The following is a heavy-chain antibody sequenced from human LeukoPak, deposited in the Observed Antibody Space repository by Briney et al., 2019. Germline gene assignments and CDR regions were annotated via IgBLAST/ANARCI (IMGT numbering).Heavy chain of an antibody. J-gene: IGHJ2*01. V-gene: IGHV3-11*01. CDR1: GFTFSNYY. D-gene: IGHD3-22*01. CDR2: ISGSSSSM. Sequence: GGSLRLSCAASGFTFSNYYMYWIRQSPAKGLEWVSYISGSSSSMYFADSVKGRFTISRDNARNSLYLQMNSLRAEDTAVYYCARGGYYYDTHWYFDLWGRGNLVTVSS. CDR3: ARGGYYYDTHWYFDL.